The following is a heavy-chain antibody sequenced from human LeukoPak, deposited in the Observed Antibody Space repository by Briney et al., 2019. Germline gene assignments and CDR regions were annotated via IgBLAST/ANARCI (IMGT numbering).Heavy chain of an antibody. D-gene: IGHD5-18*01. CDR2: IYSDGSST. V-gene: IGHV3-74*01. CDR3: ARGLGGYSYGSHDY. Sequence: PGGSLRLSCAASGFTFSSYWMHLVRQAPGKGLVWVSRIYSDGSSTSYADSVKGRFTISRDNAKNTLYLQMNSLRAEDTAVYDCARGLGGYSYGSHDYWGQGTLVTVSS. J-gene: IGHJ4*02. CDR1: GFTFSSYW.